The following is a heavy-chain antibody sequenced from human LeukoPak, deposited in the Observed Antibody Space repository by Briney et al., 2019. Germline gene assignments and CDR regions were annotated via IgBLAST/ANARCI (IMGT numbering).Heavy chain of an antibody. CDR2: IYHSGST. CDR3: ARDNYYDSRGLVY. Sequence: PSQTLSLTCAVSGGSISSGGYSWSWIRQPPGKGLEWIGYIYHSGSTYYNPSLKSRVTISADRSKNQFSLKLSSVTAADTAVYYCARDNYYDSRGLVYWGQGTLVTVSS. V-gene: IGHV4-30-2*01. CDR1: GGSISSGGYS. D-gene: IGHD3-22*01. J-gene: IGHJ4*02.